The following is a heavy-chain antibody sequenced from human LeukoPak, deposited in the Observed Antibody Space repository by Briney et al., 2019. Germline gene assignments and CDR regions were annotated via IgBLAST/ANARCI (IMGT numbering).Heavy chain of an antibody. CDR3: AKDRGY. CDR1: GFTFTTFA. CDR2: ISGSGGTT. J-gene: IGHJ4*02. Sequence: HPGGSLRLSCAASGFTFTTFAMTWVRQAPGKGLEWVSAISGSGGTTYYADSVKGRLTISRDNSKNTLYLQMDSLRVEDTAIYYCAKDRGYWGQGTLVTVSS. V-gene: IGHV3-23*01.